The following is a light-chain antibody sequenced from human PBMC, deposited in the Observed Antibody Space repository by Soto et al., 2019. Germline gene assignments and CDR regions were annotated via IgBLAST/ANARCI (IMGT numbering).Light chain of an antibody. CDR3: QSYDSSLSGSV. V-gene: IGLV1-40*01. Sequence: QSVLTQPPSVSGAPGQRVTISCTGSSSNIGAGYDVHWYQQLPGTAPKLLIYVSTNRPSGVPDRFSGSKSGTSASLAITGIQAEDEADYSCQSYDSSLSGSVFGGGTKLTVL. J-gene: IGLJ2*01. CDR2: VST. CDR1: SSNIGAGYD.